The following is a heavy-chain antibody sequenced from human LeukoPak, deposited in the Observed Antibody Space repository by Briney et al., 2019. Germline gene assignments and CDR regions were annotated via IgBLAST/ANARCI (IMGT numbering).Heavy chain of an antibody. D-gene: IGHD2-2*02. CDR2: IKQDGSEK. V-gene: IGHV3-7*01. Sequence: GRSLRLSCAASGFTFSSYRMSWVRQAPGKGLKWVANIKQDGSEKYYVDSVKGRFTISRDNAKNSLFLQMNSLRAEDTAVYYCARVWCSSTSCYSTPPDYMDVWGKGTTVTVSS. CDR3: ARVWCSSTSCYSTPPDYMDV. J-gene: IGHJ6*03. CDR1: GFTFSSYR.